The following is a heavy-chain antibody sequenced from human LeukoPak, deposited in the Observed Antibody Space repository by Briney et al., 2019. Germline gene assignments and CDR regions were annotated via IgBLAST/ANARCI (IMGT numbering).Heavy chain of an antibody. Sequence: GGSLRLSCTAYGFTFSSSEMNWVRQAPGKGLEWVSYINSNGDFKYYADSVKGRFTISRDNAKNSLYLQMNSLRAEDTAVYYCTRRPYWGRGTLVSVSS. CDR3: TRRPY. V-gene: IGHV3-48*03. CDR2: INSNGDFK. J-gene: IGHJ4*02. CDR1: GFTFSSSE.